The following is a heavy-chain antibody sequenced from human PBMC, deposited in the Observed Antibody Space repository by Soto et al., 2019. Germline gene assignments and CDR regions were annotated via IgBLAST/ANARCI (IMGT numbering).Heavy chain of an antibody. V-gene: IGHV3-21*05. Sequence: PGGSLRLSCAASGFTFSSYSMNWVRQAPGKGLEWVSYISSSSSYTNYADSVKGRFTISRDNAKNSLYLQMNSLRAEDTAVYYCAGWIRRYYYYYGMDVWGQGNTVTVSS. CDR2: ISSSSSYT. CDR1: GFTFSSYS. J-gene: IGHJ6*02. CDR3: AGWIRRYYYYYGMDV. D-gene: IGHD5-18*01.